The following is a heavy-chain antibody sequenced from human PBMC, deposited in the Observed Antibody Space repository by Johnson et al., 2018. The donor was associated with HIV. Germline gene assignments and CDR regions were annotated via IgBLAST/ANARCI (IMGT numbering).Heavy chain of an antibody. V-gene: IGHV3-30*04. Sequence: QVQLVESGGGLVKPGGSLRLSCAASGFSLNSYDMHWVRQAPGKGLEWGTMISYDGSKKYYADSVKGRLTISRENAKNTLYLQMNSLRADDTAVYYWARGINSKSWAFDIWGQGTMVTVAS. J-gene: IGHJ3*02. CDR3: ARGINSKSWAFDI. CDR2: ISYDGSKK. CDR1: GFSLNSYD. D-gene: IGHD6-13*01.